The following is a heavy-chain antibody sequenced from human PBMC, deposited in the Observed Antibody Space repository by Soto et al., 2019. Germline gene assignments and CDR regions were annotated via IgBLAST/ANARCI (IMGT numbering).Heavy chain of an antibody. Sequence: SVKVSCKASGGTFSSYAISWVRQAPGQGLEWMGGIIPIFGTANYAQKFQGRVTITADESTSTAYMELSSLRSEDTAVYYCARLAAGTNYSYGMDVWGKGTTVTASS. CDR3: ARLAAGTNYSYGMDV. CDR2: IIPIFGTA. D-gene: IGHD6-25*01. V-gene: IGHV1-69*13. J-gene: IGHJ6*04. CDR1: GGTFSSYA.